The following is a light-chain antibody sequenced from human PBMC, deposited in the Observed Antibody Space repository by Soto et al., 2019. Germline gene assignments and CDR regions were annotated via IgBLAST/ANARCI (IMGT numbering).Light chain of an antibody. CDR3: QQLNSYFLT. CDR1: QGISSY. J-gene: IGKJ4*01. CDR2: AAS. V-gene: IGKV1-9*01. Sequence: IQLTQSPSSLSASVGDRVTITCRASQGISSYLAWYQQKPGTAPKLLIYAASTLQSGVPSRFSGSGSKTDFTLTISSLPPEDFATYYCQQLNSYFLTLGGGTNADIK.